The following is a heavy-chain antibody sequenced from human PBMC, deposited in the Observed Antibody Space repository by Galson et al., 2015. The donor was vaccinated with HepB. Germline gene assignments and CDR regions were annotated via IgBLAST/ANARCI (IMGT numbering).Heavy chain of an antibody. J-gene: IGHJ3*02. D-gene: IGHD2-15*01. CDR1: GFTFSSYA. CDR3: AKTTPQMVVGYPWAFDT. V-gene: IGHV3-23*01. Sequence: SLRLSCAASGFTFSSYAMSWVRQAPGKGLEWVSLITTSGGSTYYADSVKGRFTISRDNSKNTLYLQMNSLRAEDTAVYYCAKTTPQMVVGYPWAFDTWGQGTTVTVSS. CDR2: ITTSGGST.